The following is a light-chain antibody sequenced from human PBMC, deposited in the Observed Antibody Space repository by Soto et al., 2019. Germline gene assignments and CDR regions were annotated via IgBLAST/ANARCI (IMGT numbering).Light chain of an antibody. J-gene: IGKJ1*01. CDR3: QQYDNSPWT. CDR2: GAS. Sequence: EIVLTQSPGTLSLSPGERPTLSCRASQSVSSSFLAWYQQKPGQAPRLLIYGASSRATGIPDRFSGSGSGTDFTLTISRLEPEDFAVYYCQQYDNSPWTFGQGTKVEIK. V-gene: IGKV3-20*01. CDR1: QSVSSSF.